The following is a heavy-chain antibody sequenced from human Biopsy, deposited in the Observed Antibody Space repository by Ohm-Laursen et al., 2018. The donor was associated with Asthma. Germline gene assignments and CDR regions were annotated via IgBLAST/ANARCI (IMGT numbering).Heavy chain of an antibody. CDR2: IYSGGGT. J-gene: IGHJ3*02. V-gene: IGHV3-53*01. CDR1: GFTVSTNG. Sequence: SLRLSCAASGFTVSTNGMSWVRQPPGKGLEWVSVIYSGGGTYYADSVQGRVTISRDNSKNTLSLQMNSLRAEDTAVYYCARAYGGSFFSGSFDIWAKGQWSPSLQ. D-gene: IGHD4-23*01. CDR3: ARAYGGSFFSGSFDI.